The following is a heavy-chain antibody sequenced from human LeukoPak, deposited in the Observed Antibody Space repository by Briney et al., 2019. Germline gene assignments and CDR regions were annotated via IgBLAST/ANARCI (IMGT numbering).Heavy chain of an antibody. CDR1: GYSFTSYW. V-gene: IGHV5-51*01. CDR2: IYPGDSDT. Sequence: RGESLKISCKGSGYSFTSYWIGWVRQMPGKGLEWMGIIYPGDSDTRYSPSFQGQVTVSADKSISTAYLQWSSMKASDTAMYYCARRYGGNSAGLDYWGQGTLVTVSS. CDR3: ARRYGGNSAGLDY. J-gene: IGHJ4*02. D-gene: IGHD4-23*01.